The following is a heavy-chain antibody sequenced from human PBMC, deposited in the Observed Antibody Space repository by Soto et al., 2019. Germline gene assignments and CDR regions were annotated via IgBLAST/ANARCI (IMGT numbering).Heavy chain of an antibody. Sequence: PSEILSLTCTVSGGSISRSPYYWGWIRQTPGKGLEWIASVFYRGNTFYNPSLQSRVTISIDTSKNQFTLSLSSVTAADTAVYYCHARGPLPTAGNGEYYYYGMDVWGQGTTVTVSS. V-gene: IGHV4-39*03. CDR2: VFYRGNT. CDR3: HARGPLPTAGNGEYYYYGMDV. CDR1: GGSISRSPYY. J-gene: IGHJ6*02. D-gene: IGHD1-26*01.